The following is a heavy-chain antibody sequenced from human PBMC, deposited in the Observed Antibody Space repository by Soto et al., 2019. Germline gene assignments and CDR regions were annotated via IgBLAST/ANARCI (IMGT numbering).Heavy chain of an antibody. D-gene: IGHD2-15*01. V-gene: IGHV1-18*04. J-gene: IGHJ4*02. CDR2: ISAYNGNT. CDR1: GYTFTSYG. Sequence: QVQLVQSGAAVKKPGASVKVSCKASGYTFTSYGISWVRQAPGQGLEWMGWISAYNGNTNYAQKLQGRVTMTTDTSTSTAYMELRSLRSDDTAVYYCARDRGYCSGGSCSDYFDYWGQGTLVTVSS. CDR3: ARDRGYCSGGSCSDYFDY.